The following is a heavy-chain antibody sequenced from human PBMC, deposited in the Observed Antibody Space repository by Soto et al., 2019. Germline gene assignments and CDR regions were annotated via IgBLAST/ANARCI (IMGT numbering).Heavy chain of an antibody. CDR2: ISAYNGNT. CDR1: GYAFTNYG. D-gene: IGHD2-15*01. Sequence: ASVQVSCKASGYAFTNYGITWVRQAPGQGLEWMGWISAYNGNTNYAQKLQGRVTMTTDTSTSTAYMELRSLRSDDTAVYYCARAKSCSAGSCYDLDYWGQGTLVTVSS. CDR3: ARAKSCSAGSCYDLDY. J-gene: IGHJ4*02. V-gene: IGHV1-18*01.